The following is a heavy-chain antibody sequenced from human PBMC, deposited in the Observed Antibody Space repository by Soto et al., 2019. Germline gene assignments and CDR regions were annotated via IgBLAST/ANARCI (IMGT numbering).Heavy chain of an antibody. CDR1: GGSISSGDYY. CDR3: AKNWNWGSLVH. Sequence: SETLSLTCTVSGGSISSGDYYWSWIRQPPGKGLEWIGHIYYSGSTYTNPSLRSRGTISVDTSKNHFSLKLSSVTAADTAVYYCAKNWNWGSLVHWGQGTLVTVSS. J-gene: IGHJ4*02. D-gene: IGHD7-27*01. V-gene: IGHV4-30-4*01. CDR2: IYYSGST.